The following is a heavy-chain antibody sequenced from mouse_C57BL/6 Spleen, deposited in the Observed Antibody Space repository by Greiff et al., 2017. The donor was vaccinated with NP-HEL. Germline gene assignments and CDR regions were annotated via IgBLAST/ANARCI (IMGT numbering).Heavy chain of an antibody. J-gene: IGHJ4*01. CDR2: INPNNGGT. CDR3: ARRGKFITTVVDAMDY. V-gene: IGHV1-18*01. D-gene: IGHD1-1*01. Sequence: VQLQQSGPELVKPGASVKIPCKASGYTFTDYNMDWVKQSHGKSLEWIGDINPNNGGTIYNQKFKGKATLTVDKSSSTAYMELRSLTSEDTAVYYCARRGKFITTVVDAMDYWGQGTSVTVSS. CDR1: GYTFTDYN.